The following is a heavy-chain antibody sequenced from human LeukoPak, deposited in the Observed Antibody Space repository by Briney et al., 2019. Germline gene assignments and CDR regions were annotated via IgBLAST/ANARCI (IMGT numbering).Heavy chain of an antibody. Sequence: GGSLRLSCAASGFTFSSYSMNWVRLPPGTGLEWVSSISSSSSYISYADSVQGRFTTSRDNAKNSLYMQMNSLRAEDTAVYYCARDPVATIPPFDYWGQGTLVTVSS. V-gene: IGHV3-21*01. CDR2: ISSSSSYI. J-gene: IGHJ4*02. D-gene: IGHD5-12*01. CDR1: GFTFSSYS. CDR3: ARDPVATIPPFDY.